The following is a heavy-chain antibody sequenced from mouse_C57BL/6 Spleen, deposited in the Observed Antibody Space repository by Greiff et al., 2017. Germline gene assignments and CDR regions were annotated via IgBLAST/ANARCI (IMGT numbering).Heavy chain of an antibody. J-gene: IGHJ4*01. CDR3: ARDDYDVGAMDY. V-gene: IGHV3-1*01. D-gene: IGHD2-4*01. Sequence: EVKLQESGPGMVKPSQSLSLTCTVTGYSITSGYDWHWIRHFPGNKLEWMGYISYSGSTNYNPSLKSRISITHDTSKNHFFLKLNSVTTEDTATYYCARDDYDVGAMDYWGQGTSVTVSS. CDR2: ISYSGST. CDR1: GYSITSGYD.